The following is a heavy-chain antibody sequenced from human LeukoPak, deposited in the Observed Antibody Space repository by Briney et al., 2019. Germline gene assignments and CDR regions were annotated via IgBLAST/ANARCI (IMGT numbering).Heavy chain of an antibody. J-gene: IGHJ4*02. CDR1: GXX. V-gene: IGHV4-34*01. CDR3: ARGVVRGIFDY. D-gene: IGHD3-10*01. Sequence: GXXWSXIXQPPGKGLEWIGEINHSGSTNYNPSLKSRVTISVDTSKNQFSLKLSSVTAADTAVYYCARGVVRGIFDYWGQGTLVTVSS. CDR2: INHSGST.